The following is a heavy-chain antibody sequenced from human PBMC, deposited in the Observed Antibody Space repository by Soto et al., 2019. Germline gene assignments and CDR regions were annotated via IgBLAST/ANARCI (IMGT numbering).Heavy chain of an antibody. V-gene: IGHV3-11*01. Sequence: PGGSLRLSCAASGFTFSDYYMNWIRQAPGKGLEWVSYISSSASTIYYADSVKGRFTISRDNAKNSLYLQMDSLRAGDTAVYYCARDLAAAAFDIWGQGTMVTVSS. D-gene: IGHD6-13*01. CDR2: ISSSASTI. J-gene: IGHJ3*02. CDR1: GFTFSDYY. CDR3: ARDLAAAAFDI.